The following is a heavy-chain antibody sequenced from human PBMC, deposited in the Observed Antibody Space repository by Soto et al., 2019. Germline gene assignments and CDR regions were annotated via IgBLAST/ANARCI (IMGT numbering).Heavy chain of an antibody. CDR2: IYYSGST. J-gene: IGHJ6*03. V-gene: IGHV4-59*01. CDR1: GGSISSYY. Sequence: SETLSLTCTVSGGSISSYYWSWIRQPPGKGLEWIGYIYYSGSTNYNPSLKSRVTISVDTSKNQFSLKLSSVTAADTAVYYCARGPGTRYYYYMDVWGKGTTVTVSS. CDR3: ARGPGTRYYYYMDV. D-gene: IGHD1-26*01.